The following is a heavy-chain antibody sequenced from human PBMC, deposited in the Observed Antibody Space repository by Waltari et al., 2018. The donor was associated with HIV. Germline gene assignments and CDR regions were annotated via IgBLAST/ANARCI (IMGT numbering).Heavy chain of an antibody. CDR3: AHRLSNYGYFDY. Sequence: QITLQESGPTLVKPTQTLTLTCSFSGFSLLTSGVSVGWIRQPPGKALEWLALIYWDNDKSYSPSLKSRLTITKDTSKNQVVLTMTNMDPVDTATYYCAHRLSNYGYFDYWGQGTLVTVSS. J-gene: IGHJ4*02. D-gene: IGHD4-4*01. CDR1: GFSLLTSGVS. V-gene: IGHV2-5*02. CDR2: IYWDNDK.